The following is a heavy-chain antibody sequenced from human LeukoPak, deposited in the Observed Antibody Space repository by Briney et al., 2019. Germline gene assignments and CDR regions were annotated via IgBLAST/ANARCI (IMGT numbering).Heavy chain of an antibody. V-gene: IGHV3-53*01. CDR1: GFTVSTNY. CDR3: ARERINSYGSPFGY. Sequence: GGSLRLSCADSGFTVSTNYMSWVRQAPGKGLEWVSVIYSGGSTYYADSVKGRFTISRDNSKNTLYLQLNSLRAEDTAVYYCARERINSYGSPFGYWGQGTLVTVSS. D-gene: IGHD5-18*01. CDR2: IYSGGST. J-gene: IGHJ4*02.